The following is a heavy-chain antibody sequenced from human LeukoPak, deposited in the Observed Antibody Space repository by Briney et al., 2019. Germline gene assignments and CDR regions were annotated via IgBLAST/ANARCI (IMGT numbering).Heavy chain of an antibody. CDR1: GFTFSSYA. Sequence: GGSLRLSCAASGFTFSSYAMSWVRQAPGKGLEWVSTISNSGGSTYYADSVKGRFTVFRDNSKSTLYLQMNSLRAEDTAVYYCAKGEYSYGYLYYFDYWGPGTLVTVSS. J-gene: IGHJ4*02. V-gene: IGHV3-23*01. D-gene: IGHD5-18*01. CDR3: AKGEYSYGYLYYFDY. CDR2: ISNSGGST.